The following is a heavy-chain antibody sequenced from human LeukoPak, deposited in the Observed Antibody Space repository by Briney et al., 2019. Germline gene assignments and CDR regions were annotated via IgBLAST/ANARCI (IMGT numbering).Heavy chain of an antibody. Sequence: KPSETLSLTCTVSGGSISSYYWSWIRQPPGKGLERIGYIYYSGSTNYNPSLKSRVTISVDTSKNQFSLKLSSVTAADTAVYYCAGGAVAGTWGTFDYWGQGTLVTVSS. V-gene: IGHV4-59*08. CDR1: GGSISSYY. CDR2: IYYSGST. CDR3: AGGAVAGTWGTFDY. J-gene: IGHJ4*02. D-gene: IGHD6-19*01.